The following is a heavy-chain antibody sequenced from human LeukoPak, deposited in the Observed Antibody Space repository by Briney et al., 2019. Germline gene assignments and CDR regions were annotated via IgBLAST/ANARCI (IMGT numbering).Heavy chain of an antibody. D-gene: IGHD6-6*01. CDR2: IYYSGST. V-gene: IGHV4-39*01. Sequence: SETLSLTCTVSGGSISSSSYYWGWIRQPPGKGLEWIGSIYYSGSTFYNPSLKSRVTISVDTPKNQFSLKLSSVTAADTAVYYCERSNPDGSSSKGYFHFWGQGTLVTVSS. CDR1: GGSISSSSYY. J-gene: IGHJ4*02. CDR3: ERSNPDGSSSKGYFHF.